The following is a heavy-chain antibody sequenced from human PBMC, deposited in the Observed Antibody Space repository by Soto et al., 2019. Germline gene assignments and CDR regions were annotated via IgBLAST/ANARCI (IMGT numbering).Heavy chain of an antibody. J-gene: IGHJ5*02. D-gene: IGHD3-10*02. CDR2: ISYDGSNK. Sequence: QVQLVESGGGVVQPGRSLRLSCAASGFTFSSYAMHWVRQAPGKGLEWVAVISYDGSNKYYADSVKGRFTISRDNSKNPLKLQMNSLRAEDTAVYYCARGMLRGFDPWGQGTLVTVSS. CDR1: GFTFSSYA. V-gene: IGHV3-30-3*01. CDR3: ARGMLRGFDP.